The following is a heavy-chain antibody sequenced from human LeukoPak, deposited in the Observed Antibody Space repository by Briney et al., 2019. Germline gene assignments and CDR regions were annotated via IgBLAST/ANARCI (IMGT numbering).Heavy chain of an antibody. V-gene: IGHV3-64*01. CDR1: GFTFSPYH. CDR2: ITTTGGLT. D-gene: IGHD6-19*01. J-gene: IGHJ4*02. Sequence: GGSLRLSCAASGFTFSPYHMHWARQAPGKGLEYVSAITTTGGLTYYANSVKRRFTISRDNSKNTLYLQMGSLRADDMAIYYCAAAHLSGYYDYWGQGTLVTVSS. CDR3: AAAHLSGYYDY.